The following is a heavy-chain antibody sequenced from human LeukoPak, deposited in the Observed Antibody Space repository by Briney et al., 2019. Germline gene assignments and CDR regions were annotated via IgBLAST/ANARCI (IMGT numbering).Heavy chain of an antibody. D-gene: IGHD1-14*01. CDR1: GFTFSSYG. V-gene: IGHV3-30*18. CDR3: AKDGATTWLGEAT. CDR2: ISPDGRDK. Sequence: GGSWRLSCAASGFTFSSYGMQWFRKAPGKGLEWVALISPDGRDKYYGDSVKGRFTISRDNSKNTLYLQMNSPRAEDTAVYYCAKDGATTWLGEATWGQGTPVTVSS. J-gene: IGHJ5*02.